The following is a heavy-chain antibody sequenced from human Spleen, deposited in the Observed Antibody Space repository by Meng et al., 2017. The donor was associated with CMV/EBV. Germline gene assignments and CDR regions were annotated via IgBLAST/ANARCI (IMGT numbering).Heavy chain of an antibody. J-gene: IGHJ5*02. CDR3: AKIRGQLPRRGLKNWCDL. V-gene: IGHV1-2*02. CDR1: GFSFTAYY. D-gene: IGHD2-2*01. Sequence: ASVKVSCKTSGFSFTAYYLHWVLQAPGQGLEWMGWINPNSGGTDYVQKFQGRVTMTRETSISTAYMELNNLTSNDTAVYYCAKIRGQLPRRGLKNWCDLWRQGTLVTVSS. CDR2: INPNSGGT.